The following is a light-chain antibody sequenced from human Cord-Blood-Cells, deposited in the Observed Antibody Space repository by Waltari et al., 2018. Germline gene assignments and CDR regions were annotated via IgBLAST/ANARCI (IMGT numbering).Light chain of an antibody. CDR3: QAWDSSTAV. V-gene: IGLV3-1*01. J-gene: IGLJ3*02. CDR2: QDS. Sequence: SYELTQPPSVSVSPGQTASITCPGDKLGDKYACWYQQKPGQSPVLVIYQDSKRPSGIPERFSGSNSGNTATLTISGTQAMDEADYYCQAWDSSTAVFGGGTKLTDL. CDR1: KLGDKY.